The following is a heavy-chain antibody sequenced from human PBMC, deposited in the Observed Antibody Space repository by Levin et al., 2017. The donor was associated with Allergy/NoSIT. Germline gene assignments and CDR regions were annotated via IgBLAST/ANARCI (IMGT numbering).Heavy chain of an antibody. D-gene: IGHD6-19*01. CDR2: IYYSGST. V-gene: IGHV4-59*01. Sequence: ESLKISCTVSGGSISSYYWSWIRQPPGKGLEWIGYIYYSGSTNYNPSLKSRVTISVDTSKNQFSLKLSSVTAADTAVYYCARASSGWEVDYWGQGTLVTVSS. CDR3: ARASSGWEVDY. CDR1: GGSISSYY. J-gene: IGHJ4*02.